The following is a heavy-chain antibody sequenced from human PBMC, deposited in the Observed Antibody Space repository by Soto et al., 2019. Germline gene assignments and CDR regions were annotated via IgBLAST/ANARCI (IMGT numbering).Heavy chain of an antibody. D-gene: IGHD4-17*01. CDR2: ISPNSGYT. CDR3: VREMWTHYGPQNFFDY. V-gene: IGHV1-18*01. CDR1: GYTFTTYG. Sequence: QVQLVQSEGEVKQPGASVKVSCKASGYTFTTYGVCWVRQVPGRGLEWVGYISPNSGYTVYAQNFQGRVSMSTDTSTSTVYMELRSLRSDDTAVYYCVREMWTHYGPQNFFDYWGQGALVTVSS. J-gene: IGHJ4*02.